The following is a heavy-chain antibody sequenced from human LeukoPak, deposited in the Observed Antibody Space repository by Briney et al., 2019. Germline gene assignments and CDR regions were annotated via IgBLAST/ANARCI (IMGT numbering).Heavy chain of an antibody. CDR1: GYTFTSYY. D-gene: IGHD2-15*01. V-gene: IGHV1-46*01. Sequence: ASVKVSCKASGYTFTSYYMHWVRQAPGQGLEWMGIINPSGGSTSYAQRFQGRVTMTRDTSTSTVYMELSSLRYEDTAVYYCARDVVVVAASDPGYYFDYWGQGTLVTVSS. CDR2: INPSGGST. CDR3: ARDVVVVAASDPGYYFDY. J-gene: IGHJ4*02.